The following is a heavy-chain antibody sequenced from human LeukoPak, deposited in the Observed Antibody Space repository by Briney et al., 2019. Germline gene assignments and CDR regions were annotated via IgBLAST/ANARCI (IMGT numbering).Heavy chain of an antibody. CDR1: GYTFTSYY. J-gene: IGHJ4*02. D-gene: IGHD1-26*01. Sequence: GASVKVSCKASGYTFTSYYMHWVRQAPGQGLEWMGIINPSGCSTSYAQKFQGRVTMTRDMSTSTVYMELSSLRSEDTAVYYCARGLRGPRYSGSYFDYWGQGTLVTVSS. CDR3: ARGLRGPRYSGSYFDY. CDR2: INPSGCST. V-gene: IGHV1-46*01.